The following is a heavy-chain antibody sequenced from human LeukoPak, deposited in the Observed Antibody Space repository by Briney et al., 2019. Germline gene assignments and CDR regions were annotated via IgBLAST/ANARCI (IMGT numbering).Heavy chain of an antibody. Sequence: PGGSLRLSCAASGFTFSSYGMHWVRQAPGKGLEGVAVISYDGSNKYYADSVKGRFTISRDNSKNTLYLQMNSLRAEDTAVYYCAKSGDAGAEYFQHWGQGTLVTVSS. CDR3: AKSGDAGAEYFQH. D-gene: IGHD4-17*01. CDR1: GFTFSSYG. V-gene: IGHV3-30*18. CDR2: ISYDGSNK. J-gene: IGHJ1*01.